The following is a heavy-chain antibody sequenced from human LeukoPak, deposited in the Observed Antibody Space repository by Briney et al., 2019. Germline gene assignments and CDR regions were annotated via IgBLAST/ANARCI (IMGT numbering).Heavy chain of an antibody. D-gene: IGHD3-10*01. CDR1: GFSFNGYA. V-gene: IGHV3-23*01. CDR2: ISGSGAST. Sequence: GGSLRLSCAASGFSFNGYAMSWVRRAPGKGLEWVSSISGSGASTFYADSVKGRFTLSKDTSSNTLFLQMNSLRAEDTAVYYCAKGSRGYTHYYLDSWGQGTHITVS. CDR3: AKGSRGYTHYYLDS. J-gene: IGHJ4*02.